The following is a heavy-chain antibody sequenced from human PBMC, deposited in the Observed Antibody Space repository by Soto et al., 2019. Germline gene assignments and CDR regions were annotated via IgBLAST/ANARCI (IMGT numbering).Heavy chain of an antibody. Sequence: GASVKVSCKASGGTFSSYAISWVRQAPGQGLEWMGGIIPIFGTANYAQKFQGRVTITADKSTSTAYMELSSLRSEDTAVYYCARDWVARAPGYYYYGMDVWGQGTTVTVSS. CDR3: ARDWVARAPGYYYYGMDV. J-gene: IGHJ6*02. CDR1: GGTFSSYA. D-gene: IGHD2-15*01. V-gene: IGHV1-69*06. CDR2: IIPIFGTA.